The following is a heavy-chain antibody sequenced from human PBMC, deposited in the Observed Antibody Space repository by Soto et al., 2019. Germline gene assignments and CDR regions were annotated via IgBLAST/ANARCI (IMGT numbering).Heavy chain of an antibody. CDR3: ARGGWYRDH. D-gene: IGHD2-15*01. J-gene: IGHJ4*02. CDR1: GGSISEYY. V-gene: IGHV4-59*01. Sequence: QVQLQESGPGLVKPSEALSLTFTCSGGSISEYYLSWIRLHPGKDLELIGFVDYSGSFNYSPSLISRVNMSVDTSKNQVSLRLTTVTAADTAVYYCARGGWYRDHWGQGTLVAVSS. CDR2: VDYSGSF.